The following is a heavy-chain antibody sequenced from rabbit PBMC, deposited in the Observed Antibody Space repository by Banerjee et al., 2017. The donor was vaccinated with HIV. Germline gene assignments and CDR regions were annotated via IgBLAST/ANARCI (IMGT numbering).Heavy chain of an antibody. D-gene: IGHD2-1*01. V-gene: IGHV1S40*01. CDR2: INIDGGST. J-gene: IGHJ4*01. CDR1: GFSFSSNYW. Sequence: QSLEESGGDLVKPGASLTLTCTASGFSFSSNYWICWVRQAPGKGLEWIGSINIDGGSTWYASWAKGRFTISKTSSTTVTLQMTSLTAADTATYFCARDPSVDDYGDSLYYFDLWGQGTLVHRL. CDR3: ARDPSVDDYGDSLYYFDL.